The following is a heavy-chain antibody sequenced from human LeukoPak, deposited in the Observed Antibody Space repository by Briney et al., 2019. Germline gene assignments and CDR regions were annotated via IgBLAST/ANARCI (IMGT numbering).Heavy chain of an antibody. CDR1: GYTFTSYA. Sequence: ASVKVSCKASGYTFTSYAMNWVRQAPGQGLEWMGWINTNTGNPTYAQGFTGRFVFSLDTSVSTAYLQISSLKAEDTAVYYCARVFDYYDSSGYYLGYWGQGTLVTVSS. CDR3: ARVFDYYDSSGYYLGY. V-gene: IGHV7-4-1*02. J-gene: IGHJ4*02. CDR2: INTNTGNP. D-gene: IGHD3-22*01.